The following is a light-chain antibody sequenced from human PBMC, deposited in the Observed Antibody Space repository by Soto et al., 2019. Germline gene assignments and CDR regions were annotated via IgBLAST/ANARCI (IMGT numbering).Light chain of an antibody. V-gene: IGLV3-21*02. CDR1: NIASKS. Sequence: SYELTQPPSVSGAPGQTARLCCGGINIASKSVHWYQQKPGQAPVLVVYDDKFWPSGIPERFSGSKSANMATLIIRRVEAGDEADYYCQVWDGGRDQVVFGGGTKLTVL. CDR3: QVWDGGRDQVV. CDR2: DDK. J-gene: IGLJ2*01.